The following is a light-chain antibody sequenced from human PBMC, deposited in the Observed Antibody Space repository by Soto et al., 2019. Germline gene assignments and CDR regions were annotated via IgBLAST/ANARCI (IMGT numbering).Light chain of an antibody. Sequence: QSVLTQPPSASGSPGQSVTISCTGTSSDVGGYNYVSWYQQHPGKAPKLMIYEVSKRPSGAPDRFSGSKSGNTASLTVSGLQAEDEADYYCSSYAGSNNLVFGGGTKVTV. CDR1: SSDVGGYNY. V-gene: IGLV2-8*01. CDR3: SSYAGSNNLV. CDR2: EVS. J-gene: IGLJ2*01.